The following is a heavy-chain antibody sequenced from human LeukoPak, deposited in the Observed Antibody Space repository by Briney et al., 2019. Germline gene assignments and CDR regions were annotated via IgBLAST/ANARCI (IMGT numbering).Heavy chain of an antibody. D-gene: IGHD6-19*01. CDR3: ARGRSSGWRSLCYFDC. Sequence: VGSLRLSCAASGFTFSNYEMNWVRQAPGKGLEWVSYISSSGSTIFYADSVKGRFTISRDNAKNSLYVQMNSLRAEDTAVYYCARGRSSGWRSLCYFDCWGQGTLVTVSS. J-gene: IGHJ4*02. CDR1: GFTFSNYE. CDR2: ISSSGSTI. V-gene: IGHV3-48*03.